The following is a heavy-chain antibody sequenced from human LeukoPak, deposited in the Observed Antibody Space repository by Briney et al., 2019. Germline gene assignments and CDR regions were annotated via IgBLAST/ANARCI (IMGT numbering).Heavy chain of an antibody. CDR2: INPNSGGT. V-gene: IGHV1-2*02. CDR1: GYTFTGYY. J-gene: IGHJ4*02. CDR3: ARDPGGYSYGPLYYFDY. D-gene: IGHD5-18*01. Sequence: ASVKVSCKASGYTFTGYYMHWVRQAPGQGLEWMGWINPNSGGTNYAQKFQGRVTMTRDTSISTAYMELSRLRSDDTAVYYCARDPGGYSYGPLYYFDYWAREPWSPSPQ.